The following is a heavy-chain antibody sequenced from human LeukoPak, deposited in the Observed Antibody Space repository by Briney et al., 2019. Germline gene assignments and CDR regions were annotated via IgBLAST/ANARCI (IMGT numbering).Heavy chain of an antibody. CDR1: GGSISSSSYS. V-gene: IGHV4-30-4*08. CDR2: IYYSGST. D-gene: IGHD3-3*01. J-gene: IGHJ4*02. CDR3: ARERTYYDFWSGYYPMGYFDY. Sequence: SETLSLTCTVSGGSISSSSYSWGWIRQPPGKGLEWIGYIYYSGSTYYNPSLKSRVTISVDTSKSQFSLKLSSVTAADTAVYYCARERTYYDFWSGYYPMGYFDYWGQGTLVTVSS.